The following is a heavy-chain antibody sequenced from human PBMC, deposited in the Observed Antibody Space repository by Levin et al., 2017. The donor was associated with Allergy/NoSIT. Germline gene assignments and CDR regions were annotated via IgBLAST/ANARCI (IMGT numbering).Heavy chain of an antibody. Sequence: SLKISCAASGFTFDDYAMHWVRQAPGKGLEWVSGISWNSGSIGYADSVKGRFTISRDNAKNSLYLQMNSLRAEDTALYYCAKDIFGYSYGMDVWGQGTTVTVSS. CDR2: ISWNSGSI. CDR3: AKDIFGYSYGMDV. J-gene: IGHJ6*02. D-gene: IGHD5-18*01. V-gene: IGHV3-9*01. CDR1: GFTFDDYA.